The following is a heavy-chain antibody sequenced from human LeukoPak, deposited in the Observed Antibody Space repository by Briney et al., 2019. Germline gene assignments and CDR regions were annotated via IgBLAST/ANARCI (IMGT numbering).Heavy chain of an antibody. Sequence: GGSLRLSCAASGFTFSSYAMSWVRQAPGKGLEWVSAISGSGGSTYYADSVKGRFTISRDNSKNTLYPQMNSLRAEDTAVYYCAKALYDSSGYYDFDAFDIWGQGTMVTVSA. CDR1: GFTFSSYA. D-gene: IGHD3-22*01. CDR2: ISGSGGST. J-gene: IGHJ3*02. CDR3: AKALYDSSGYYDFDAFDI. V-gene: IGHV3-23*01.